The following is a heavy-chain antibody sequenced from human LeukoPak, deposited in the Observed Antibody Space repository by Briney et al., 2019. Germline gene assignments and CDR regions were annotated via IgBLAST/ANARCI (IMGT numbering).Heavy chain of an antibody. CDR2: INDSGGST. CDR3: AKSSSSYGNDALDI. J-gene: IGHJ3*02. D-gene: IGHD5-18*01. V-gene: IGHV3-23*01. CDR1: GFTFSSYA. Sequence: LTGGSLRLSCAASGFTFSSYAMSWVRQAPGKGLEWVSVINDSGGSTYYADSVKGRFTISRANSRNTLYLHLNSLRADDTAVYYCAKSSSSYGNDALDIWGQGTMVTVSS.